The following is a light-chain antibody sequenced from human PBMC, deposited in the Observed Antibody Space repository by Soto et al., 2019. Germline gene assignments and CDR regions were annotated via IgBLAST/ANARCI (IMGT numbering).Light chain of an antibody. CDR1: QGLKF. J-gene: IGKJ5*01. Sequence: DIQMTQSPSSVSASVGDTFTVTCRASQGLKFLAWYQKKPGKAPRLLIYEATNLQSGVPPRLSGRGYGTDLTLTISSLKNEDFETYFCQQANSFPITFGHGTRLEI. CDR2: EAT. CDR3: QQANSFPIT. V-gene: IGKV1-12*01.